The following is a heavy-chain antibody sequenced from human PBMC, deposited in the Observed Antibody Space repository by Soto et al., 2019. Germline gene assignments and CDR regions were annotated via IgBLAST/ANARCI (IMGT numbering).Heavy chain of an antibody. D-gene: IGHD5-18*01. Sequence: ASVEVSCKASGYSFTGYFTQWVRQAPGQGLEWMGWINLNSGGTSYAQKFQGRVTMTRDTSISTAYMELSRLRSDDTAVYYCARGGDTAMVYHGMDVWGQGTTVTVSS. CDR2: INLNSGGT. J-gene: IGHJ6*02. CDR1: GYSFTGYF. V-gene: IGHV1-2*02. CDR3: ARGGDTAMVYHGMDV.